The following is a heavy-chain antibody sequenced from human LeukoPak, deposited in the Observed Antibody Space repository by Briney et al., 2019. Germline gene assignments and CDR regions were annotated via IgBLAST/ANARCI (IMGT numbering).Heavy chain of an antibody. Sequence: ASVTVSFKASGYTFTIYGISWVRQAPGQGLEWMGWISAYNGNTNYAQKLQGRVTMTTDTSTSTAYMELRSLRSDDAAVYYCARETTVVTPGDYWGQGTLVTVSS. CDR3: ARETTVVTPGDY. J-gene: IGHJ4*02. D-gene: IGHD4-23*01. V-gene: IGHV1-18*01. CDR1: GYTFTIYG. CDR2: ISAYNGNT.